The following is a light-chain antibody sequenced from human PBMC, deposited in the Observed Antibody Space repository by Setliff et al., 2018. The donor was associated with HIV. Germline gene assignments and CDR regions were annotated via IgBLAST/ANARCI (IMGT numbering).Light chain of an antibody. V-gene: IGLV2-14*01. CDR3: SSYTSNTTVI. CDR1: SSDVGGYNF. Sequence: SALTQPASVSGSPGQSITISCTGTSSDVGGYNFVSWYQQHPGKAPKLMIYEVTNRPSGVPNRFSGSKSDNTASLTISGLQAEDEADYYCSSYTSNTTVIFGGGTKVTVL. J-gene: IGLJ2*01. CDR2: EVT.